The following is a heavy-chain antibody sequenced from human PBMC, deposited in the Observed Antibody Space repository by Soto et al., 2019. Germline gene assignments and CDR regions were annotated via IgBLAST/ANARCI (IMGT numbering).Heavy chain of an antibody. D-gene: IGHD4-17*01. CDR1: GFTVSSNH. J-gene: IGHJ4*02. V-gene: IGHV3-53*01. Sequence: GGSLRLSCAVSGFTVSSNHMSWVRQAPGKGLEWVSIIYSGGSTHDADSVRGRFTISRDNSKNTLYLQMNSLRAEDTAVYYCARDLRRESYWGQGTLVTV. CDR3: ARDLRRESY. CDR2: IYSGGST.